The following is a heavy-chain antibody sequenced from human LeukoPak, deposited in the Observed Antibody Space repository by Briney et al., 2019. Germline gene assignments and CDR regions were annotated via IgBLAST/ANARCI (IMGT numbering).Heavy chain of an antibody. CDR2: IYYSGST. CDR1: GGSISSYY. Sequence: TSETLSLTCTVSGGSISSYYWSWIRQPPGKGLEWIGYIYYSGSTNYNPSLKSRVTISVDTSKNQFSLKLSSVTAADTAVYYCARGTAWVATRGPFDYWGQGTLVTVSS. D-gene: IGHD5-24*01. V-gene: IGHV4-59*01. J-gene: IGHJ4*02. CDR3: ARGTAWVATRGPFDY.